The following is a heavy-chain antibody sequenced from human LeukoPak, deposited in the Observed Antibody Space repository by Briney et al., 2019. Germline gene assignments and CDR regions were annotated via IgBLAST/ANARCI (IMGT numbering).Heavy chain of an antibody. J-gene: IGHJ3*02. CDR3: ARDKAEDAFDI. V-gene: IGHV3-21*01. Sequence: GGSLRLSCAASGFTFSSYSMNWVRQAPGKGLEWVSSISSSINYIYYADSVTGRFTISRDNAKNSLYLQMNSLRAEDTAVYYCARDKAEDAFDIWGQGTMVTVSS. D-gene: IGHD1-14*01. CDR2: ISSSINYI. CDR1: GFTFSSYS.